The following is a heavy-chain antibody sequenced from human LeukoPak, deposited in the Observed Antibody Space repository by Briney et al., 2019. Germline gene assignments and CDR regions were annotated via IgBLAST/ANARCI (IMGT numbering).Heavy chain of an antibody. J-gene: IGHJ4*02. V-gene: IGHV4-39*07. CDR3: ARDGRRSHYIYPRQLDY. D-gene: IGHD2-15*01. CDR1: GGSISSSSYY. CDR2: IYYSGST. Sequence: PSETLSLTCTVSGGSISSSSYYWGWIRQPPGKGLEWIGSIYYSGSTYYNPSLKSRVTISVDTSKNQFSLKLSSVTAADTAVYYCARDGRRSHYIYPRQLDYWGQGTLVTVSS.